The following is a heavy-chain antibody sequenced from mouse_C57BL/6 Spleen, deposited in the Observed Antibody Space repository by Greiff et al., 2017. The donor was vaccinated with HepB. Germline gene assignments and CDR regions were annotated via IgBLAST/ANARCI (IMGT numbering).Heavy chain of an antibody. J-gene: IGHJ1*03. CDR2: IDPNSGGT. CDR3: ARDYGSSYGYFDV. CDR1: GYTFTSYW. D-gene: IGHD1-1*01. V-gene: IGHV1-72*01. Sequence: VQRVESGAELVKPGASVKLSCKASGYTFTSYWMHWVKQRPGRGLEWIGRIDPNSGGTKYNEKFKSKATLTVDKPSSTAYMQLSSLTSEDSAVYYCARDYGSSYGYFDVWGTGTTVTVSS.